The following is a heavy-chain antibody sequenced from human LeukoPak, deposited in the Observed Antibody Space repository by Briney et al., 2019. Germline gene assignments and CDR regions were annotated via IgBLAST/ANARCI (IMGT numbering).Heavy chain of an antibody. Sequence: SETLSLTCTVSGGSISSYYWSWIRQPPGKVLEWIGYIYYSGSTNYNPSLKSRVTISVDTSKNQFSLKLSSVTAADTAVYYCARGNSYYDTSGYFPWESFQHWGQGTLVTVSS. V-gene: IGHV4-59*01. CDR2: IYYSGST. CDR1: GGSISSYY. CDR3: ARGNSYYDTSGYFPWESFQH. J-gene: IGHJ1*01. D-gene: IGHD3-22*01.